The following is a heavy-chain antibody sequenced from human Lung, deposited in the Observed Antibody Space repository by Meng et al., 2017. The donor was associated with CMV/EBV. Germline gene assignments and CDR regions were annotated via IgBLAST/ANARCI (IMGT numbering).Heavy chain of an antibody. D-gene: IGHD2/OR15-2a*01. CDR2: ISTNTGTP. V-gene: IGHV7-4-1*02. Sequence: QVQRVQSGSELKKPGASVKVSCKASGYTFSTYTINWVRQAHGRGLEWMGWISTNTGTPTYTQGFTGRFVFYLDTSVSTAYPQISSLKAEDTAVYYCARGGNFDPWGQGTLVTVSS. CDR3: ARGGNFDP. CDR1: GYTFSTYT. J-gene: IGHJ5*02.